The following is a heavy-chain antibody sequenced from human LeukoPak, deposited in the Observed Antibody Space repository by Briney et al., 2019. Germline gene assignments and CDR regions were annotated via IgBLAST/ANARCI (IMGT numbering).Heavy chain of an antibody. CDR3: ARVEVGATPHQLYYYYYMDV. Sequence: PSETLSLTCTGSGGSISSYYWSWIRQPPGKGLEWIGYIYYSGSTNYNPSLKSRVTISVDTSKDQFSLKLSSVTAADTAVYYCARVEVGATPHQLYYYYYMDVWGKGTTVTVSS. D-gene: IGHD1-26*01. V-gene: IGHV4-59*01. CDR2: IYYSGST. J-gene: IGHJ6*03. CDR1: GGSISSYY.